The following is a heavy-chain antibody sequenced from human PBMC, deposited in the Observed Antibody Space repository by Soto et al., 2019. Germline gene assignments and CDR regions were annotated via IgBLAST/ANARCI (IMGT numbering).Heavy chain of an antibody. CDR1: GYTFTSYA. CDR3: ARGPGGPDGPGDY. V-gene: IGHV1-3*01. D-gene: IGHD2-15*01. J-gene: IGHJ4*02. Sequence: QVQLVQSGAEVKQPGASVKVSCKASGYTFTSYAMQWVRQAPGQRLEWMGWINAGNGNTKYSQKFQGRVTITRDTPASTANMELSSLRSEDTAVYYCARGPGGPDGPGDYWGQGTLVTVSS. CDR2: INAGNGNT.